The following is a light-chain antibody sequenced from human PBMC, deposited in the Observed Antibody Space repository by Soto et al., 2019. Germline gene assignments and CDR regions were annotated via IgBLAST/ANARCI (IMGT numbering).Light chain of an antibody. Sequence: QSVLTQPASVSGSPGQSITISCTGTSSDVGGYNYVSWYQQHPGKAPKLMIYDVSNRPSRVSNRFSGSTSGNTASLTISGLQDEEEADYYSSSYTSSSTLVFGGGTKLTVL. CDR3: SSYTSSSTLV. J-gene: IGLJ2*01. CDR1: SSDVGGYNY. CDR2: DVS. V-gene: IGLV2-14*01.